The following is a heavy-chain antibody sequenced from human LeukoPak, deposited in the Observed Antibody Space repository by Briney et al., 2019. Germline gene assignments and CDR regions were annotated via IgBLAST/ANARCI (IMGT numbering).Heavy chain of an antibody. CDR3: AREARFGENYYYYYYMDV. J-gene: IGHJ6*03. CDR2: IRYDGSNK. CDR1: GFTFSSYG. D-gene: IGHD3-10*01. Sequence: GGSLRLSCAASGFTFSSYGMHWVRQAPGKGLEWVAFIRYDGSNKYYADSVKGRFTISRDNAKNSLYLQMNSLRAEDTAVYYCAREARFGENYYYYYYMDVWGKGTTVTVTS. V-gene: IGHV3-30*02.